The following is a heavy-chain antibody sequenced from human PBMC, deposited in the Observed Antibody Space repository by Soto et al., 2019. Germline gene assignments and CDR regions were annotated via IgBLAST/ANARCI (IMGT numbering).Heavy chain of an antibody. J-gene: IGHJ6*02. CDR3: ARRRHDYSNDYYYGMDV. Sequence: PGESLKISCKGSGYSFTSYWIGWVRQMPGKGLEWMGIIYPGDSDTRYSPSFQGQVTISADKSISTAYLQWSSLKASDTAMYYCARRRHDYSNDYYYGMDVWGQGTTVTVSS. V-gene: IGHV5-51*01. D-gene: IGHD4-4*01. CDR1: GYSFTSYW. CDR2: IYPGDSDT.